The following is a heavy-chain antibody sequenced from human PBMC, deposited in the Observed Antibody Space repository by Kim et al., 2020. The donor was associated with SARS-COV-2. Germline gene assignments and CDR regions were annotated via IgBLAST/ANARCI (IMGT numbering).Heavy chain of an antibody. CDR1: GFTFSSYA. CDR3: AKGGGGLWWCRNCNWFDP. CDR2: ISGSGGST. V-gene: IGHV3-23*01. Sequence: GGSLRLSCAASGFTFSSYAMSWVRQAPGKGLEWVSAISGSGGSTYYADSVKGRFTISRDNSKNTLYLQMNSLRAEDTAVYYCAKGGGGLWWCRNCNWFDPWGQGTLVTVSS. D-gene: IGHD2-21*01. J-gene: IGHJ5*02.